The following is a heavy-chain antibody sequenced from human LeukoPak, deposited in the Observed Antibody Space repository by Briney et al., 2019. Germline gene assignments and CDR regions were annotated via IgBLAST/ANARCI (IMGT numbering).Heavy chain of an antibody. V-gene: IGHV1-69*06. CDR1: GGTFSNYA. Sequence: ASVKVSCKASGGTFSNYAIGWVRQAPGQGLEWMGGVIPIFSTANYAQKFQGRVTITADRSTSTAYMELSSLRSEDTAVYYCATSIVGATSFDYWGQGTLVTVSP. J-gene: IGHJ4*02. D-gene: IGHD1-26*01. CDR3: ATSIVGATSFDY. CDR2: VIPIFSTA.